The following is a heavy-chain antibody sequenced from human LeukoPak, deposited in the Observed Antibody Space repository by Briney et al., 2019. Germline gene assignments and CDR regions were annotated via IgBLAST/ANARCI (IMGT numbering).Heavy chain of an antibody. V-gene: IGHV3-30-3*01. CDR3: ARDGSPYNPRFDY. CDR1: GFTFSSYA. J-gene: IGHJ4*02. Sequence: AGRSLRLSCAASGFTFSSYAMHWVRQATGKGLEGVAVISYDGSNKYYADSVKGRFTISRDNSKNTLYLQMNSLRAEDTAVYYCARDGSPYNPRFDYWGQGTLVTVSS. D-gene: IGHD5-24*01. CDR2: ISYDGSNK.